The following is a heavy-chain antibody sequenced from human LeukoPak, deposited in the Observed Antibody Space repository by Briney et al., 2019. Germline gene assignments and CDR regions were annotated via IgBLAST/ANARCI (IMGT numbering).Heavy chain of an antibody. CDR2: ISAYNGNT. CDR3: ARSDTAISRFDY. D-gene: IGHD5-18*01. Sequence: ASVKVSCKASGYTFTSYGISWVRRAPGQGLEWMGWISAYNGNTNYAQKLQGRVTMTTDTSTSTAYMELRSLRSDDTAVYYCARSDTAISRFDYWGQGTLVTVSS. CDR1: GYTFTSYG. J-gene: IGHJ4*02. V-gene: IGHV1-18*01.